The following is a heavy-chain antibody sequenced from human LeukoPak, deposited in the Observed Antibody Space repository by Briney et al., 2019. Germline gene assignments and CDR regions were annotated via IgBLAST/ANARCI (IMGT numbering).Heavy chain of an antibody. D-gene: IGHD2/OR15-2a*01. CDR2: ISYDGNNE. CDR1: GFTFSSYA. J-gene: IGHJ4*02. Sequence: GGSLRLSCAVSGFTFSSYAMHWVRQAPGKGLEWMALISYDGNNEYYAESVKGRFTISRDNSKNTLPLQMNSLRPEDTAVYYCAREGTLRRIDYWGQGTLVTVSS. CDR3: AREGTLRRIDY. V-gene: IGHV3-30-3*01.